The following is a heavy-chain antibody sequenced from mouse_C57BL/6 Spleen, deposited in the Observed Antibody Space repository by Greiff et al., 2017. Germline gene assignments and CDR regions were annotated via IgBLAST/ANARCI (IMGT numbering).Heavy chain of an antibody. CDR1: GYTFTTYP. Sequence: VKLQESGAELVKPGASVKMSCKASGYTFTTYPIEWMKQNHGKSLEWIGNFHPYNDDTKYNEKFKGKATLTVEKSSSTVYLELSRLTSDDSAVYYCARGNFYRYYFDYWGQGTTLTVSS. CDR2: FHPYNDDT. CDR3: ARGNFYRYYFDY. J-gene: IGHJ2*01. D-gene: IGHD2-1*01. V-gene: IGHV1-47*01.